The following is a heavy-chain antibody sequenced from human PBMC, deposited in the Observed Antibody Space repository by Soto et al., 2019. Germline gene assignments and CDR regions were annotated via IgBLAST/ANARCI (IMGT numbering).Heavy chain of an antibody. J-gene: IGHJ4*02. CDR1: AFTFSSYG. V-gene: IGHV3-48*02. CDR2: ISASSSSI. D-gene: IGHD6-19*01. Sequence: EVQLAESGGGLVQRGGSLRLSCAGSAFTFSSYGVNWVRQAPGKGLEWLSYISASSSSIYYADSVTGRFTISRDNAKNSLYLQMNSLRDEDTAVFYCVSGRNIEVAGLFAYWGPGTLVTVSS. CDR3: VSGRNIEVAGLFAY.